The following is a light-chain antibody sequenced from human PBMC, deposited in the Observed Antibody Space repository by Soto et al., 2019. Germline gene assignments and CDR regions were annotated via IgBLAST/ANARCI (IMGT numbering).Light chain of an antibody. J-gene: IGKJ4*01. CDR3: QQYHTWPIT. CDR1: QGVSRK. CDR2: GAS. V-gene: IGKV3-15*01. Sequence: DIFVTQSPATLSVAPGEIVTFSCRASQGVSRKLAWYQHKPGQAPRLLISGASTGATGIPARFSGSGSGTEFTLTISSLQSEDCAIYYCQQYHTWPITFGGGTKVDI.